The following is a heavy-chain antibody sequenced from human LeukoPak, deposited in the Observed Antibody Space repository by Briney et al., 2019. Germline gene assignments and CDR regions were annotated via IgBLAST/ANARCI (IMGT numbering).Heavy chain of an antibody. D-gene: IGHD6-6*01. J-gene: IGHJ4*02. Sequence: ASVKVSCKVSGYTLTELSMHWVRQAPGQGLEWMGWINPNSGGTNYAQKFQGRVTMTRDTSISTAYMELSRLRSDDTAVYYCASSEKKIVAARLDYWGQGTLVTVSS. V-gene: IGHV1-2*02. CDR1: GYTLTELS. CDR2: INPNSGGT. CDR3: ASSEKKIVAARLDY.